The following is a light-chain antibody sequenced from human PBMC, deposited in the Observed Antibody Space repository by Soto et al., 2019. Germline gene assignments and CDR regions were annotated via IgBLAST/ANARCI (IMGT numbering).Light chain of an antibody. CDR2: EVS. CDR1: SSDVGSYNR. V-gene: IGLV2-18*02. CDR3: SSYTSNSTSVV. J-gene: IGLJ2*01. Sequence: QSALTQPPSVSGSPGQSVTISCTGTSSDVGSYNRVSWYQQPPGTAPKLMIYEVSNRPSGVPDRFSGSKSGNTASLTISGLQAEDEADYYCSSYTSNSTSVVFGGGTKLTVL.